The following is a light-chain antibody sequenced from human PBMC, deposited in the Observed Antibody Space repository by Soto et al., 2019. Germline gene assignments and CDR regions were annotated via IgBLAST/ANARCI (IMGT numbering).Light chain of an antibody. J-gene: IGKJ1*01. CDR2: DAS. Sequence: SVGTLSLTQGERATLSGGASQSVSSYLAWYRQKPGQAPRLLIYDASNRATGIPARFSGSGSGTDFTLTIIILEPEDFAGYYCQQRSNLPRTFGQGSMADIK. CDR1: QSVSSY. V-gene: IGKV3-11*01. CDR3: QQRSNLPRT.